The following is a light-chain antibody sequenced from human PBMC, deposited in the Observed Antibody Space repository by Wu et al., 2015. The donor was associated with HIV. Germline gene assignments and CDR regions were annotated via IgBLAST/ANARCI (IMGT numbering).Light chain of an antibody. CDR3: QQYNNWPRT. CDR1: QNVNSS. Sequence: MTQSPATLSVSPGERATLTCRASQNVNSSLAWYQQKPGQAPRLLIYGASTRATGISARFSGGGSGTEFTLTINNMQSEDFAVYSCQQYNNWPRTFGQGTKVEIK. CDR2: GAS. V-gene: IGKV3-15*01. J-gene: IGKJ1*01.